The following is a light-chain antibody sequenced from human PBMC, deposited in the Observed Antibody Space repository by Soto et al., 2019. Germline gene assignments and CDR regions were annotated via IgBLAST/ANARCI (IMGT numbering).Light chain of an antibody. CDR3: SSYAGSDILL. J-gene: IGLJ2*01. Sequence: QSALTQPPSASGSPGQSVTVSCTGTSTDVGGYNSVSWYQQHPGKAPKLIIYEVDKRPSGVPDRVSGSKSGNTASLTVFGLQDDDEADYFCSSYAGSDILLFGGGTKLTVL. CDR1: STDVGGYNS. CDR2: EVD. V-gene: IGLV2-8*01.